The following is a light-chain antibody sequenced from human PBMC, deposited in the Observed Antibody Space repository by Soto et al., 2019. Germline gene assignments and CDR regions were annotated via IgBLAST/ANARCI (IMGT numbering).Light chain of an antibody. CDR2: DVS. CDR3: SSYTSLTTEV. Sequence: QPVLTQPASVSGSPGQSITISCTGTSSDIGAYNSVSWYQQHPGKAPKLIIYDVSSRPSGISNRFSGSKSGNTASLTISGLQADDDATYYCSSYTSLTTEVFGGGTKLTVL. J-gene: IGLJ3*02. V-gene: IGLV2-14*03. CDR1: SSDIGAYNS.